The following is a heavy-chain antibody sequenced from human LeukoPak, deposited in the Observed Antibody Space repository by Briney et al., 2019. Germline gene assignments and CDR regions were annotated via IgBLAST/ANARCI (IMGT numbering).Heavy chain of an antibody. J-gene: IGHJ5*02. D-gene: IGHD2/OR15-2a*01. CDR2: INHSGST. Sequence: SETLSLTCAVYGGSFSGYYWSWIRQPPGKGLEWIGEINHSGSTNYNPSLKGRVTTSQDPPKNQLSRTLGSVAPADSPVYYGARDIISEHRSPLSHFDPRVGATLVAV. CDR1: GGSFSGYY. CDR3: ARDIISEHRSPLSHFDP. V-gene: IGHV4-34*01.